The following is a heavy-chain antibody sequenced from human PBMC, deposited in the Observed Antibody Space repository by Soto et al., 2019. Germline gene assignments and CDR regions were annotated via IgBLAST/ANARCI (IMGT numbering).Heavy chain of an antibody. J-gene: IGHJ1*01. Sequence: QVQLVQSGPEVKKPGASVKVSCKTSGYTFSNYGISWVRQAPGQGLEWMGWISGYNDKTKYAEKFQGRVIMTTDTFTSTAYMELWSLRSDDTAVYYCARVFTYFEHWGQGALVTVSS. CDR1: GYTFSNYG. CDR2: ISGYNDKT. V-gene: IGHV1-18*01. CDR3: ARVFTYFEH.